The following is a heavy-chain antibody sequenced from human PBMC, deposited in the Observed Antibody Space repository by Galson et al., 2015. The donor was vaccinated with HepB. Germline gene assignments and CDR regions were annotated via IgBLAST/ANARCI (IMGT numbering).Heavy chain of an antibody. Sequence: SVKVSCKASGYTFTSYAMNWVRQAPGQGLEWMGWINTNTGNPTYAQGFTGRFVFSLDTSVSTAYLQISSLKAEDTAVYYCARVSPYVVVGDWYFDLWGRGTLVTVSS. D-gene: IGHD1-26*01. CDR2: INTNTGNP. J-gene: IGHJ2*01. CDR1: GYTFTSYA. V-gene: IGHV7-4-1*02. CDR3: ARVSPYVVVGDWYFDL.